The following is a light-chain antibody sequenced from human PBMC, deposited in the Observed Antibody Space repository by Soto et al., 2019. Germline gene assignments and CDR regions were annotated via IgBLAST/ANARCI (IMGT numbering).Light chain of an antibody. CDR1: SSDVGSYNV. J-gene: IGLJ1*01. Sequence: QSALTQPASGSGSPGQAITISCTGTSSDVGSYNVVSGYQQHPGKAPKLMIYEVTKRPSGVSNRFSASKSRNTASLTISGLQAEDETDYYCCSYASNSLYVFGTGTKVTVL. CDR3: CSYASNSLYV. V-gene: IGLV2-23*02. CDR2: EVT.